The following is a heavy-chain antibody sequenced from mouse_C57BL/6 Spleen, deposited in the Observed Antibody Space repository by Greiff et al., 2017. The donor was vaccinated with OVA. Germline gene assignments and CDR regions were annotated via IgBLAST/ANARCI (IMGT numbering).Heavy chain of an antibody. CDR2: IHPNSGST. Sequence: QVQLQQPGAELVKPGASVKLSCKASGYTFTSYWMHWVKQRPGQGLEWIGMIHPNSGSTNYNEKFKRKATLTVDKSYSTAYMQLSSLTSEDSAVYYCARGRTWGRGAFDYWGQGTTLTVSS. CDR1: GYTFTSYW. D-gene: IGHD2-14*01. V-gene: IGHV1-64*01. CDR3: ARGRTWGRGAFDY. J-gene: IGHJ2*01.